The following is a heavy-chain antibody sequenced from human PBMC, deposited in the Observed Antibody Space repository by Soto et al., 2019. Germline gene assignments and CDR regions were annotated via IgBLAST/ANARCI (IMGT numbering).Heavy chain of an antibody. CDR1: GGSISSYY. Sequence: SETLSLTCTVSGGSISSYYWSWIRQPPGKGLEWIGYIYYSGSTNYNPSLKSRVTISVDTSKNQFSLKLSSVTAADTAVYYCARQFEENWFDPWGQGTLVTVSS. J-gene: IGHJ5*02. CDR2: IYYSGST. V-gene: IGHV4-59*08. CDR3: ARQFEENWFDP.